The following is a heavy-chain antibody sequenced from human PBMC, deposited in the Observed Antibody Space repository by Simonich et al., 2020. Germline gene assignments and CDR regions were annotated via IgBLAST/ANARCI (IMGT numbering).Heavy chain of an antibody. D-gene: IGHD5-12*01. CDR1: GFTFSSYS. CDR2: ISSSSSTI. CDR3: ARDSSYYAFDI. Sequence: EVQLVESGGGLVQPGGSLRLSCAASGFTFSSYSMNWVPQAPGKGLEWVSYISSSSSTIYDADAVKGRFTISRDNAKNSLYLQMNSLRAEDTAVYYCARDSSYYAFDIWGQGTMVTVSS. J-gene: IGHJ3*02. V-gene: IGHV3-48*01.